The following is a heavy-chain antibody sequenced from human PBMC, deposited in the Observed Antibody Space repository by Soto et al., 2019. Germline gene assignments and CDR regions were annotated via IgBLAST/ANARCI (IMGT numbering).Heavy chain of an antibody. CDR3: AREFSDTGFDP. CDR1: GGSIRNYY. Sequence: PVETLSLTCTVSGGSIRNYYWNWIRQPPGKGLEWIGYIYYTGRTNYNPSLKSRVTISIDTSNYQFSLKLDSVTAADTAIYFCAREFSDTGFDPWGQGAPVTVSS. CDR2: IYYTGRT. J-gene: IGHJ5*02. D-gene: IGHD1-26*01. V-gene: IGHV4-59*01.